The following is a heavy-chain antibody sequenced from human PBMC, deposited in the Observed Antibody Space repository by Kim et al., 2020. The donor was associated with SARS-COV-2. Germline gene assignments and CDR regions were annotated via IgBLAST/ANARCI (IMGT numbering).Heavy chain of an antibody. J-gene: IGHJ5*02. Sequence: SETLSLTCAVSGGSISSSNWWSWVRQPPGKGLEWIGEIYHSGSTNYNPSLKSRVTISVDKSKNQFSLKLSSVTAADTAVYYCARDLGIAAAGRTAAIRRRFDPWGQGTLVTVSS. V-gene: IGHV4-4*02. CDR3: ARDLGIAAAGRTAAIRRRFDP. D-gene: IGHD6-13*01. CDR2: IYHSGST. CDR1: GGSISSSNW.